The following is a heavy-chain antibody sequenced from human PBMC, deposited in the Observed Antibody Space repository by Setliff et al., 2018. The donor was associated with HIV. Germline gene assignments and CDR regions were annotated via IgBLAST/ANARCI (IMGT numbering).Heavy chain of an antibody. CDR3: ARDRYYGSGSYYNYFDY. CDR1: GDSITSDAFY. Sequence: PSETLSLTCDVSGDSITSDAFYWTWVRQPAGKGLEWIGHIYTNGGADYNSSLKSRVTISMDAPKNQFSLKLTSVTAADTAVYYCARDRYYGSGSYYNYFDYWGQGILVTVSS. D-gene: IGHD3-10*01. J-gene: IGHJ4*02. CDR2: IYTNGGA. V-gene: IGHV4-61*09.